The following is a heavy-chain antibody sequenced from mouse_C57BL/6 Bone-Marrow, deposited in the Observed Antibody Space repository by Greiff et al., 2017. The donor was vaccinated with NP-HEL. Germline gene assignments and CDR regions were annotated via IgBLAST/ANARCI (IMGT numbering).Heavy chain of an antibody. V-gene: IGHV1-15*01. CDR1: GYTFTDYE. CDR2: IDPETGGT. Sequence: VQLQQSGAELVRPGASVTLSCKASGYTFTDYEMHWVKQTPVHGLEWIGAIDPETGGTAYNQKFKGKAILTADKSSSTAYMELRSLTSEDSAVYYCTRFSSRSYYFDYWGQGTTLTVSS. CDR3: TRFSSRSYYFDY. J-gene: IGHJ2*01. D-gene: IGHD1-1*01.